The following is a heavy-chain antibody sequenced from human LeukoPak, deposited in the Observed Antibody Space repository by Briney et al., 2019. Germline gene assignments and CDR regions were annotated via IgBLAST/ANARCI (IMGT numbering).Heavy chain of an antibody. CDR3: AHRGGFDISGHYFAY. CDR2: IYWDDDK. V-gene: IGHV2-5*02. J-gene: IGHJ4*02. D-gene: IGHD3-10*01. Sequence: SGPTLVKPTQTLTLTCTFSGFSLSTSGVGVGWIRQPPGKALEWLALIYWDDDKRYSPSLKSRLTITKDTSKNQVVLTVTNMDPVDTATYYCAHRGGFDISGHYFAYWGQGTLVTVSS. CDR1: GFSLSTSGVG.